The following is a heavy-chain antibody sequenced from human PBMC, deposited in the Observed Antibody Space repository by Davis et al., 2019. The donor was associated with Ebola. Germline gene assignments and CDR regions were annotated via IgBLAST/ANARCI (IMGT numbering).Heavy chain of an antibody. CDR1: GYSFSTYW. J-gene: IGHJ4*02. CDR3: ARRHCTGTSCYVDY. V-gene: IGHV5-51*01. D-gene: IGHD2-2*01. CDR2: IYPGDSDT. Sequence: GGSLRLSCKASGYSFSTYWIGWVRQKPGKGLEWMGIIYPGDSDTRYNPSFQGQVTISADKSISTAYLQWSSLKASDTAMYFCARRHCTGTSCYVDYWGQGTLVTVSS.